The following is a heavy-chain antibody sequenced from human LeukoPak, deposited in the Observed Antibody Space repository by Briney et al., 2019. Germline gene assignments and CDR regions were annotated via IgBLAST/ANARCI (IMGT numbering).Heavy chain of an antibody. J-gene: IGHJ3*02. CDR2: IIPILGVA. CDR3: AREPPTYYYGSGSYYTEVGAFDI. V-gene: IGHV1-69*04. Sequence: ASVKVSCKASGGTFSSYAISWVRQAPGQGLEWMGRIIPILGVANYAQKFQGRVTITADKSTSTAYMELSSLRSEDTAVYYCAREPPTYYYGSGSYYTEVGAFDIWGQGTMVTVSS. CDR1: GGTFSSYA. D-gene: IGHD3-10*01.